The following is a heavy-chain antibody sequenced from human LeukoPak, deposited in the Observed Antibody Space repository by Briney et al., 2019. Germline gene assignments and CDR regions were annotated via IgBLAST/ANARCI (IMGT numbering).Heavy chain of an antibody. CDR1: GGSINSGGYY. CDR2: IYYSGST. J-gene: IGHJ4*02. CDR3: ARDRGTMIEYYFDY. V-gene: IGHV4-31*03. D-gene: IGHD3-22*01. Sequence: SETLSPTCTVSGGSINSGGYYWSWIRQHPGKGLEWIGYIYYSGSTYYNPSLKSRVTISVDTSKNQFSLKLSSVTAADTAVYYCARDRGTMIEYYFDYWGQGTLVTVSS.